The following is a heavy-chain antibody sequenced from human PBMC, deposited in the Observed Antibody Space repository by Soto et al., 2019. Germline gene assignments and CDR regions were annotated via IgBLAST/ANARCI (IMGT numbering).Heavy chain of an antibody. CDR2: ISSSSSTI. D-gene: IGHD3-22*01. J-gene: IGHJ4*02. Sequence: GGSLRLSCAASGFTFSTYSMNWVRQAPGKGLEWVSYISSSSSTIFYTDSVKGRFTVSRDNAKNSLYLQMNSLRAEDTAVYYFARPTYYYDSSGATAYWGQGNLVTVSS. CDR3: ARPTYYYDSSGATAY. V-gene: IGHV3-48*01. CDR1: GFTFSTYS.